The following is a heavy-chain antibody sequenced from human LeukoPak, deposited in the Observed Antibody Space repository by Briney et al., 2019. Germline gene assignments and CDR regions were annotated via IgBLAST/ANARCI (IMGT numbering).Heavy chain of an antibody. J-gene: IGHJ6*03. D-gene: IGHD2/OR15-2a*01. CDR2: IRQDGSEQ. V-gene: IGHV3-7*01. Sequence: GGSLRLSCAASGFTFSTYWMSWVRHAPGEGLEWVANIRQDGSEQYYVDSVKGRFTISRDNAKDSLFLQMNSLRAEDTAVYYCARVAVIYYDYMEVWGKGTTVTVSS. CDR1: GFTFSTYW. CDR3: ARVAVIYYDYMEV.